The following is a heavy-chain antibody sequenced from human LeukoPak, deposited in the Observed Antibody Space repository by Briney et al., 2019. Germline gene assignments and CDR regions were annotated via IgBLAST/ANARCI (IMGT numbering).Heavy chain of an antibody. CDR2: MNPNSGNT. Sequence: ASVKVSCKASGYTFTSYDINGVRQATGQGLEWMGWMNPNSGNTGYAQKFQGRVTMTRNTSISTAYMELSSLRSEDTAVYYCARGREIWFGEPQGWFDPWGQGTLVTVSS. CDR3: ARGREIWFGEPQGWFDP. V-gene: IGHV1-8*01. J-gene: IGHJ5*02. CDR1: GYTFTSYD. D-gene: IGHD3-10*01.